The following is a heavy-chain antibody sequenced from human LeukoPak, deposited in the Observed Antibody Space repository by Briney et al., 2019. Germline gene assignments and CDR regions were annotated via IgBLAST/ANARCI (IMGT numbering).Heavy chain of an antibody. CDR2: ISGSGGST. Sequence: GRSLRLSCAASGFTFSSYAMSWVRQAPGKGLEWVSAISGSGGSTYYADSVKGRFTISRDNSKNTLYLQMNSLRAEDTAVYYCAKGPYYYDSSGYPTNWGQGTLVTVSS. V-gene: IGHV3-23*01. CDR1: GFTFSSYA. CDR3: AKGPYYYDSSGYPTN. J-gene: IGHJ4*02. D-gene: IGHD3-22*01.